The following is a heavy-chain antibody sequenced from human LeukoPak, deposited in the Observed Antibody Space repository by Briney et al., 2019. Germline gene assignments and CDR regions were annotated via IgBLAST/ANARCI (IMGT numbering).Heavy chain of an antibody. Sequence: GGSLRLSCAASGFTFSSYWMSWVRQAPGKGLEWVANIKQDGSEKYYVDSVKGRFTISRDNAKNSLYLQMNSLRAEDTAVYYCAKGALPAAMLGVDYWGQGTLVTVSS. V-gene: IGHV3-7*01. D-gene: IGHD2-2*01. J-gene: IGHJ4*02. CDR2: IKQDGSEK. CDR3: AKGALPAAMLGVDY. CDR1: GFTFSSYW.